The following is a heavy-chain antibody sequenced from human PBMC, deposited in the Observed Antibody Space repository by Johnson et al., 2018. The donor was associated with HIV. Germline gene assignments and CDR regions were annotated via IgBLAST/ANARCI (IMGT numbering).Heavy chain of an antibody. Sequence: QVQLVESGGGLVKPGGSLRLSCAASGFTFSTYGMHWVRQAPGKGLEWVAVIWYDGSNKYYADSVKGRFTISRDNSKNTLYLQMNSLRAEDTAVYYCAKARGYVPYDAFDIWGQGTMGTFSS. D-gene: IGHD5-12*01. CDR3: AKARGYVPYDAFDI. CDR2: IWYDGSNK. J-gene: IGHJ3*02. V-gene: IGHV3-30*02. CDR1: GFTFSTYG.